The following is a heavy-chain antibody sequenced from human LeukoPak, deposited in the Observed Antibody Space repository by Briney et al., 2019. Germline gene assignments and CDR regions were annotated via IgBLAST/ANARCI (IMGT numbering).Heavy chain of an antibody. CDR3: ASGVWFGEGAFDI. D-gene: IGHD3-10*01. CDR2: ISSSGSTI. Sequence: PGGSLRLSCAASGFTFSSYEMNWVRQAPGKGLEWVSYISSSGSTIYYADSVKGRFTISRDNAKNSLYLQMNSLRAEATAVYYCASGVWFGEGAFDIWGQGTMVTVSS. J-gene: IGHJ3*02. CDR1: GFTFSSYE. V-gene: IGHV3-48*03.